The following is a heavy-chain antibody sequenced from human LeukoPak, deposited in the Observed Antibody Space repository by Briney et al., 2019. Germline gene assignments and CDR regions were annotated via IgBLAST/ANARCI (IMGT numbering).Heavy chain of an antibody. CDR1: GGTFSSYA. V-gene: IGHV1-69*01. CDR3: ARSSGFMSYDFWRFDY. J-gene: IGHJ4*02. D-gene: IGHD3-3*01. CDR2: IIPIFGTA. Sequence: GASVKVSCKASGGTFSSYAISWVRQAPGQGLEWMGGIIPIFGTANYAQKFQGRVTITADESTSTAYMELSSLRSEDAAVYYCARSSGFMSYDFWRFDYWGQGTLVTVSS.